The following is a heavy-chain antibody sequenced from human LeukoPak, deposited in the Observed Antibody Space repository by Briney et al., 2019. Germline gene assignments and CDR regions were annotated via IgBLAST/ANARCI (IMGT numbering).Heavy chain of an antibody. CDR3: ARDSAYYYDSSGFDAFDI. Sequence: GSLRLSCAASGFTFSDYYMSWIRQAPGKGLEWVSYISSSGSTIYYADSVKGRFTISRDNAKNSLYLQMNSLRAEDTAVYYCARDSAYYYDSSGFDAFDIWGQGTMVTVSS. V-gene: IGHV3-11*01. CDR1: GFTFSDYY. D-gene: IGHD3-22*01. J-gene: IGHJ3*02. CDR2: ISSSGSTI.